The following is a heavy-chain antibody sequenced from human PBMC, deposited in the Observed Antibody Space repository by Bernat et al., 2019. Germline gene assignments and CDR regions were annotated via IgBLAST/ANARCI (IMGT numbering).Heavy chain of an antibody. CDR3: AKDKGRRFFDI. J-gene: IGHJ2*01. CDR2: ISHDGSTI. Sequence: QVYLVESAGGVVQPGTSLRLSCAASGFSFSNSGMYWVRQAPGKGLEWVALISHDGSTIYYADSVRGRFIISRDNSKNTVYLQMDSLRTEDLAVYYCAKDKGRRFFDIWGRGTLVSVSS. CDR1: GFSFSNSG. V-gene: IGHV3-30*18.